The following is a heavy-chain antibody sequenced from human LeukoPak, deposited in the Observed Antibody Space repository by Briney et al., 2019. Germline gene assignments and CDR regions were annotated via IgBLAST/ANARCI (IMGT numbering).Heavy chain of an antibody. Sequence: PGGSLRLSCAASGFTFSSYWMHWVRQAPGKGLVWVSRINSDGSGTSYADSVKGRFTISRDNAKNTLYLQMNSLRAEDTAVYYCARDGFGDFPIGYWGQGTLVTVSS. CDR1: GFTFSSYW. CDR3: ARDGFGDFPIGY. D-gene: IGHD3-10*01. J-gene: IGHJ4*02. CDR2: INSDGSGT. V-gene: IGHV3-74*01.